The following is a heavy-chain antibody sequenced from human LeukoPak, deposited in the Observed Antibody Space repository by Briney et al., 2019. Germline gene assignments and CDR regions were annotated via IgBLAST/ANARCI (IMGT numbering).Heavy chain of an antibody. CDR2: ICYSGST. CDR1: GGSINSSSYY. CDR3: ARYQKWMTTVTWSDAFDI. J-gene: IGHJ3*02. V-gene: IGHV4-39*07. D-gene: IGHD4-17*01. Sequence: SETVSLTCSVWGGSINSSSYYCGGGRRPRGKGLGWIVSICYSGSTYYNPSLKSRVTISVDTSKNQFSLKLSSVTAADTAVYYCARYQKWMTTVTWSDAFDIWGQGTMVTVSS.